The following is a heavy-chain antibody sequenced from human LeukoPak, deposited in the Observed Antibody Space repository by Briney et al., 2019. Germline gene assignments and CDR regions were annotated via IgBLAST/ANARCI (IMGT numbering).Heavy chain of an antibody. Sequence: PGGSLRLSCAASGFTFSSYSMNWVRQAPGKGLEWVSSISSSSSYIYYADSVKGRFTISRDNAKNSLYLQMNSLRAEDTAVYYCASAEYYYDSSGCGAFDIWGQGTMVTVSS. V-gene: IGHV3-21*01. CDR2: ISSSSSYI. CDR1: GFTFSSYS. J-gene: IGHJ3*02. CDR3: ASAEYYYDSSGCGAFDI. D-gene: IGHD3-22*01.